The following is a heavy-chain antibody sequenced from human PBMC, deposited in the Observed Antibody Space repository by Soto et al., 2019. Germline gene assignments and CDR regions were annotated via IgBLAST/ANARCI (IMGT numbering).Heavy chain of an antibody. Sequence: SETLSLTCTVSGGSISSYYWSWIRQPPGKGLEWIGYIYYSGSTNYNPSLKSRVTISVDTSKNQFSLKLSSVTAADTAVYYCARASRWRQLTLDYWGQGTLVTVSS. CDR1: GGSISSYY. J-gene: IGHJ4*02. CDR3: ARASRWRQLTLDY. CDR2: IYYSGST. D-gene: IGHD2-15*01. V-gene: IGHV4-59*01.